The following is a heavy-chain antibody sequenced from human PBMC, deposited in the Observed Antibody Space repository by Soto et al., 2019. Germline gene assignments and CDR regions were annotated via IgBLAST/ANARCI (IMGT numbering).Heavy chain of an antibody. D-gene: IGHD1-7*01. J-gene: IGHJ6*02. CDR3: GIVRGQTGTSIYYGMDV. V-gene: IGHV3-23*01. CDR2: ISRGGRVT. Sequence: GGSLRLSCAASGFNLSTCAMSWVRQAPGEGLEWVSGISRGGRVTDYADSVKGRFTMSRDNSDNTLYLQMNSLRVEDTAVYYCGIVRGQTGTSIYYGMDVWGQGTTVTVSS. CDR1: GFNLSTCA.